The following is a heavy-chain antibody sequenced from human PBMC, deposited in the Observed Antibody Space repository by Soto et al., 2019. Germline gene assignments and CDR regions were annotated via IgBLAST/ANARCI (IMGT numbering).Heavy chain of an antibody. Sequence: QLQLQESGSGLVKPSQTLSLTCAVSGGSISSGGYSWSWIRQPPGKGLEWIGYIYHSGSTYYNPSLKSRVTLSVDRSKNQFSLKLSSVTAADTAVYYCARDGSGSYYYYFDYWGQGTLVTVSS. CDR1: GGSISSGGYS. V-gene: IGHV4-30-2*01. J-gene: IGHJ4*02. CDR3: ARDGSGSYYYYFDY. CDR2: IYHSGST. D-gene: IGHD3-10*01.